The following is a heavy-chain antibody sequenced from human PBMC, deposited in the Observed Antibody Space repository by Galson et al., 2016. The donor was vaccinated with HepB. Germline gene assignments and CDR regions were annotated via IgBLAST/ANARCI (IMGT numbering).Heavy chain of an antibody. D-gene: IGHD5-12*01. CDR1: GFTFSSYW. CDR2: IKADGSGK. V-gene: IGHV3-7*04. Sequence: SLRLSCAESGFTFSSYWMRWVRQAPGKGLEWVANIKADGSGKYYVDSVKGRFTISRDNAKNSLYLQMNSLRAEDTAVYYCARNPGYSGYDGWGQGTLVTVSS. J-gene: IGHJ4*02. CDR3: ARNPGYSGYDG.